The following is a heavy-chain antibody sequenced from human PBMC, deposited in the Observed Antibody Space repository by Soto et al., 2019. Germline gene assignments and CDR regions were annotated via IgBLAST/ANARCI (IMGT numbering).Heavy chain of an antibody. Sequence: SLTCTVSGGSISSGDYYWSWIRQPPGKGLEWIGYIYYSGSTYYNPSLKSRVTISVDTSKNQFSLKLSSVTAADTAVYYCARNGRSGNYYYYGMDVWGQGTTVTVSS. V-gene: IGHV4-30-4*01. J-gene: IGHJ6*02. D-gene: IGHD3-10*01. CDR1: GGSISSGDYY. CDR3: ARNGRSGNYYYYGMDV. CDR2: IYYSGST.